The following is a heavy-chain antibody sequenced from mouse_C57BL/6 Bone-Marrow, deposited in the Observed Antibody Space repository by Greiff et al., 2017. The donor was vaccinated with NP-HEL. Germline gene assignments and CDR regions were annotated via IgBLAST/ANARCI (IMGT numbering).Heavy chain of an antibody. V-gene: IGHV1-4*01. Sequence: VQLQQSGAELARPGASVKMSCKASGYTFTSYTMHWVKQRPGQGLEWIGYINPSSGYTKYNQKFKDKATLTADKSSSTAYMQLSSLTSEDSAVYYCARPIYYDYDALHYYAMDYWGQGTSVTVSS. CDR3: ARPIYYDYDALHYYAMDY. CDR1: GYTFTSYT. CDR2: INPSSGYT. D-gene: IGHD2-4*01. J-gene: IGHJ4*01.